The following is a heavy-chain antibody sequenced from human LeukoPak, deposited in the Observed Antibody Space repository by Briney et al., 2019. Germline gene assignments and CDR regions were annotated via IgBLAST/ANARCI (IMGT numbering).Heavy chain of an antibody. CDR2: ISSSSSYI. Sequence: GGSLRLSCAASGFTFSSYSMNWVRQAPGKGLEWVSSISSSSSYIYYADSVKGRFTISRDNAKNSLYLQMNRLRAEDTAVYYCARDRELNYGDYGAFDIWGQGTMVTVSS. CDR3: ARDRELNYGDYGAFDI. V-gene: IGHV3-21*01. CDR1: GFTFSSYS. D-gene: IGHD4-17*01. J-gene: IGHJ3*02.